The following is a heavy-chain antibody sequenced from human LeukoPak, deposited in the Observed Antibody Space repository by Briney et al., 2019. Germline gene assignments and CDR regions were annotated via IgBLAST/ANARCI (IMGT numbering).Heavy chain of an antibody. CDR1: GFTFSSYA. D-gene: IGHD4-17*01. Sequence: QPGGSLRLSCAASGFTFSSYAMSWVRQAPGKGLEWVSAISGSGGSTYYADSVKGRFTISRDNSKNTLYLQMNSLRAEDTAVYYCAKDLGTVTTYRYHQRPQGAFDIWGQGTMVTVSS. V-gene: IGHV3-23*01. CDR3: AKDLGTVTTYRYHQRPQGAFDI. CDR2: ISGSGGST. J-gene: IGHJ3*02.